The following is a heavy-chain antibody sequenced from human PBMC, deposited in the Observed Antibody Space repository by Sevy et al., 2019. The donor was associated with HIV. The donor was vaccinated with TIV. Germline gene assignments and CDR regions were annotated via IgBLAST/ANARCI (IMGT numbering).Heavy chain of an antibody. D-gene: IGHD6-13*01. CDR2: TRNKADGYTT. CDR3: ATHAGIAAAGRVFDY. Sequence: VGSLRLSCVASGFTFSDHYMEWVRQAPGKGLEWVGRTRNKADGYTTEYAASGKGRFTISSDDSKNSLYVQMNSLKTEETAVYYCATHAGIAAAGRVFDYWGQGTLVTVSS. CDR1: GFTFSDHY. J-gene: IGHJ4*02. V-gene: IGHV3-72*01.